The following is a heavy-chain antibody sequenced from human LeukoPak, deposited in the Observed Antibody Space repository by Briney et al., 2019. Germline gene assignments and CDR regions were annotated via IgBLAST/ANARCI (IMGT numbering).Heavy chain of an antibody. Sequence: GGSLRLSCVTSGITFSNYYMHWVRQVPGEGLVWVSHIIQDGSVTSYADSVKGRFTTSRDNAKNTVYLQLSNLRAEDTAVYYCATDDYRGLGYWGQGTLVTVSS. CDR2: IIQDGSVT. D-gene: IGHD3-16*01. CDR3: ATDDYRGLGY. J-gene: IGHJ4*02. CDR1: GITFSNYY. V-gene: IGHV3-74*01.